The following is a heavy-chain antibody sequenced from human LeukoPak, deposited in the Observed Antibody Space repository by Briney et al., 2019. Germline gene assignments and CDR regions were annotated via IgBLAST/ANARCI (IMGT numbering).Heavy chain of an antibody. CDR3: ARTYYYDSSAIPDAFDI. D-gene: IGHD3-22*01. V-gene: IGHV4-34*01. Sequence: SETLSLTCAVYGGSFSGYYWSWIRQPPGKGLEWIGEINHSGSTNYNPSLKSRVTISVDTSKNQFSLKLSSVTAADTAVYYCARTYYYDSSAIPDAFDIWGQGTMVTVSS. CDR1: GGSFSGYY. J-gene: IGHJ3*02. CDR2: INHSGST.